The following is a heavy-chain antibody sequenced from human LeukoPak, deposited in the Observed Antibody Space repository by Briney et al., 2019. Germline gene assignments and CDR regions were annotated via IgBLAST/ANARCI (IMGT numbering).Heavy chain of an antibody. D-gene: IGHD2/OR15-2a*01. CDR3: ARDISPRYSMTEGTVPDY. CDR1: GYTFTSYG. J-gene: IGHJ4*02. V-gene: IGHV1-18*01. Sequence: EASVKVSCKASGYTFTSYGISWVRQAPGQGLEWMGWISAYNGNTNYAQKLQGRVTMTTDTSTSTAYMELRSLRSDDTAVYYCARDISPRYSMTEGTVPDYCGQGTLVTVSS. CDR2: ISAYNGNT.